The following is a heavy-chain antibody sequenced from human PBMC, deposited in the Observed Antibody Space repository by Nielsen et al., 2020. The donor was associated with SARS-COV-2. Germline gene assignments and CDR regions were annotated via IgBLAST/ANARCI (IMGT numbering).Heavy chain of an antibody. D-gene: IGHD1-26*01. CDR3: AKHDPAGRYWGLDY. CDR2: IGVNAGVT. Sequence: GGSLRLSCVVSGFNFDNYPMTWVRQAPGKGLEWVATIGIGVNAGVTYYADSVEGRFSIFKASSRNTIYLDMDSLRADDTATYYCAKHDPAGRYWGLDYWGQGTLVAVSS. J-gene: IGHJ4*02. CDR1: GFNFDNYP. V-gene: IGHV3-23*01.